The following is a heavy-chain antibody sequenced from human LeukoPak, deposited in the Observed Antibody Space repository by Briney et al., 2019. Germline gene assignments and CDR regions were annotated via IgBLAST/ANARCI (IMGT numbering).Heavy chain of an antibody. CDR1: GFXFHDYG. D-gene: IGHD1-26*01. J-gene: IGHJ4*02. CDR2: INWNGGST. CDR3: ARVPRLGATTPYYCDY. Sequence: GGSLRLSCAASGFXFHDYGISWVRQAPGKGLQWFSGINWNGGSTGYADSVKGRFTISRDNAKNSLYLQMNSLRAEDTALYYCARVPRLGATTPYYCDYWGQGTLVTVSS. V-gene: IGHV3-20*04.